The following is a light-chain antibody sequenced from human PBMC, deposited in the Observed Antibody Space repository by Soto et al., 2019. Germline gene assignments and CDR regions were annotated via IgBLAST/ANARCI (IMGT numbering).Light chain of an antibody. CDR1: QSVSSSY. CDR2: GAS. CDR3: QQYGSSPT. V-gene: IGKV3-20*01. J-gene: IGKJ1*01. Sequence: EIVLTQSPGTLSLSPGERATLSCRASQSVSSSYLAWYQQKPGQAPSLLIYGASSRATGIPDRFSGSGSGTDFTLNISRLEPEDCAVYYCQQYGSSPTFGQGTKVEIK.